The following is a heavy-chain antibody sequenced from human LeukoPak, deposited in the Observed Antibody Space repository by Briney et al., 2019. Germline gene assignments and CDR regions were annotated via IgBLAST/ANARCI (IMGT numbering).Heavy chain of an antibody. CDR1: GYTFTGYY. CDR2: INPNSGGT. J-gene: IGHJ4*02. V-gene: IGHV1-2*02. CDR3: ARWGRDYYDSSGYYPWYFDY. D-gene: IGHD3-22*01. Sequence: ASVKVSCKASGYTFTGYYMHWVRQAPGQGLEWMGWINPNSGGTNYAQKFQGRVTMTRDTSISTAYMELSRLRSDDTAVYYCARWGRDYYDSSGYYPWYFDYWGQGTLVTVSS.